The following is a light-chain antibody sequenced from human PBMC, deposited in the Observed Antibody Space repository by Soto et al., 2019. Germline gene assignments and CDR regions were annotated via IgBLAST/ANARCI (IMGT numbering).Light chain of an antibody. CDR3: SSYTTSSNFV. Sequence: QSVLTQPASVSGSPGQSITISCTGTSSDVGSYNFVSWYQQLPGTAPKLMIYEVSNRPSGVSNRFSGCKSGNTASLTTSGPQAEDEADYYCSSYTTSSNFVFGSGTKVTVL. CDR2: EVS. CDR1: SSDVGSYNF. J-gene: IGLJ1*01. V-gene: IGLV2-14*01.